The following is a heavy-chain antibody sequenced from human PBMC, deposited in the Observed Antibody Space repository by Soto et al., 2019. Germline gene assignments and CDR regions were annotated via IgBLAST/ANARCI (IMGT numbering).Heavy chain of an antibody. CDR1: GFTLSGYA. Sequence: EVQLAESGGGLAQPGGSLRLSCAASGFTLSGYAMDWVRQAPGKGLEYVSGISSNGVGTYYANSVQGRFTISRDKSKNTDYLQIGSLIPEDMDVYYCARRASPDFYYMDDWGKGTTVTVSS. CDR3: ARRASPDFYYMDD. J-gene: IGHJ6*03. D-gene: IGHD2-15*01. CDR2: ISSNGVGT. V-gene: IGHV3-64*01.